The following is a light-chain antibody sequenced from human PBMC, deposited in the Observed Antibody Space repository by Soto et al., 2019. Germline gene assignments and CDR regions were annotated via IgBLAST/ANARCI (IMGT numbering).Light chain of an antibody. J-gene: IGKJ1*01. Sequence: ETVLTQSPGTLSLSPGERATLSCRASQSVSSNYLAWYQHIPGQAPRLLIYGASTRATGIPDRFSGSGYGTDFTLTICRLEPEDFAVYYCQQFDRSLPSWTFGQGTKVE. CDR2: GAS. V-gene: IGKV3-20*01. CDR3: QQFDRSLPSWT. CDR1: QSVSSNY.